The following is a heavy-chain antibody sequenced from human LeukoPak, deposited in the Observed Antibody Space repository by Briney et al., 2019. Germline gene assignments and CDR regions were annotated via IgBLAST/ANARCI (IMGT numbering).Heavy chain of an antibody. D-gene: IGHD2-2*02. J-gene: IGHJ5*02. CDR1: GYSFPNYW. CDR2: IYPGDSHT. CDR3: ARGPYAYTSSATLGSYNWFDP. V-gene: IGHV5-51*01. Sequence: GESLKISCKGSGYSFPNYWIGWVRQMPGKGLEWMEIIYPGDSHTRYSPSFQDQVTISVDKSISTAYLQWSSLKASDTAMYYCARGPYAYTSSATLGSYNWFDPWGQRSLVTVSS.